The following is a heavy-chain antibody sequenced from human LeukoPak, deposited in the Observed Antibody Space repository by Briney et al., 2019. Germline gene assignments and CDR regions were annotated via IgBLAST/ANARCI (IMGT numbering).Heavy chain of an antibody. CDR1: GFTFSSYA. J-gene: IGHJ4*02. V-gene: IGHV3-23*01. CDR2: ISGSGGST. D-gene: IGHD3-10*01. Sequence: GGSLRLSCAASGFTFSSYAMSWVRQAPRKGLEWVSAISGSGGSTYYADSVKGRFTISRDNSKNTLYLQMNSLRAEDTAVYYCAKTTGMVRGAAYYFDYWGQGTLVTVSS. CDR3: AKTTGMVRGAAYYFDY.